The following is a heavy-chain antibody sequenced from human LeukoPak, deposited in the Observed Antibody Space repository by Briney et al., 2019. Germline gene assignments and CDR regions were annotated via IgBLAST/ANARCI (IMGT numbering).Heavy chain of an antibody. J-gene: IGHJ3*02. CDR2: IYGTGRT. CDR1: GFTVWGYY. V-gene: IGHV3-53*01. CDR3: AAITLEGNIGDAFDI. Sequence: GGSLRLSCAAPGFTVWGYYMSWVRRTPGKGLEWVSVIYGTGRTYYAESVKGRFTMSRDISQNTLHLQMNSLRIEDTAVYYCAAITLEGNIGDAFDIWGQGTVVTVAS. D-gene: IGHD3-10*01.